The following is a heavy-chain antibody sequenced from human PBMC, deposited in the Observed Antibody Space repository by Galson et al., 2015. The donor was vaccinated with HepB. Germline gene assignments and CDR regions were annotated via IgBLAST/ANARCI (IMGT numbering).Heavy chain of an antibody. CDR3: AKGIGRMSAIFDY. CDR2: ISWSGSYI. D-gene: IGHD2-8*01. CDR1: GFTFNDYA. V-gene: IGHV3-9*01. Sequence: SLRLSCADSGFTFNDYAIHWVRQAPGKGLEWVSTISWSGSYIAYAGSVKGRFTISRDKSKNLLYLQMNSLRAEDTAFYYCAKGIGRMSAIFDYWGQGTLVTVSS. J-gene: IGHJ4*02.